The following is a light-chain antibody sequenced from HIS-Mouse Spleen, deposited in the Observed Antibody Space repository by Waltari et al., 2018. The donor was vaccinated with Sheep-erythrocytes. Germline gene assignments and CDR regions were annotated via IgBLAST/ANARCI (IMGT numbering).Light chain of an antibody. V-gene: IGKV1-39*01. Sequence: DIQMTQSPSSLSASVGDRVTITCRASQSISSYLNWYQQKPGKAPKLLIYAASSLQNGGPSRFSGSGSGTDFTLTISSLQPEDFATYYCQQSYSTPPFTFGPGTKVDIK. J-gene: IGKJ3*01. CDR3: QQSYSTPPFT. CDR2: AAS. CDR1: QSISSY.